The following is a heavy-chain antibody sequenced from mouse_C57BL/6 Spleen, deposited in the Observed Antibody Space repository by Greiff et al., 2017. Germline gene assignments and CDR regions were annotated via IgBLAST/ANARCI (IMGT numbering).Heavy chain of an antibody. V-gene: IGHV1-55*01. D-gene: IGHD2-5*01. Sequence: QVQLQQPGAELVKPGASVKMSCTASGYTFTSYWITWVKQRPGQGLEWIGDIYPGSGSTNSNEKFKSKATLAVDTSSSTAYMQLSSLTSEDSAVYYCATSPYYSNYEAWFAYWGQGTLVTVSA. CDR2: IYPGSGST. CDR3: ATSPYYSNYEAWFAY. J-gene: IGHJ3*01. CDR1: GYTFTSYW.